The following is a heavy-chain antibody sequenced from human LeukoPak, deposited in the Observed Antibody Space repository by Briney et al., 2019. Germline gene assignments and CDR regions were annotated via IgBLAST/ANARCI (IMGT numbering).Heavy chain of an antibody. V-gene: IGHV1-18*01. CDR1: GYTFTSYA. CDR2: ISAYNGNT. Sequence: ASVKVSCKASGYTFTSYAMNWVRQAPGQRLEWMGWISAYNGNTNYAQKLQGRVTMTTDTSTSTAYMELGSLRSDDTAVYYCARFELGLWYFDYWGQGTLVTVSS. J-gene: IGHJ4*02. D-gene: IGHD1-7*01. CDR3: ARFELGLWYFDY.